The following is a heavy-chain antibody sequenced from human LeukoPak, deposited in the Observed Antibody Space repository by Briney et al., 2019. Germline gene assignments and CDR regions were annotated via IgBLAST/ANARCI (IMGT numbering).Heavy chain of an antibody. V-gene: IGHV3-48*04. CDR1: GFTFSSYS. CDR3: ARDLSPYYYGSGSYYNPYGMDV. J-gene: IGHJ6*02. CDR2: ISSSSSTI. Sequence: GGSLRLSCAASGFTFSSYSMNWVRQAPGKGLEWVSYISSSSSTIYYADSVKGRFTISRDNAKNSLYLQMNSLRAEDTAVYYCARDLSPYYYGSGSYYNPYGMDVWGQGTTVTVSS. D-gene: IGHD3-10*01.